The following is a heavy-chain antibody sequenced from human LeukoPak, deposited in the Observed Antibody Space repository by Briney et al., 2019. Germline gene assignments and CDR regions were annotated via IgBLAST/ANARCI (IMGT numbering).Heavy chain of an antibody. V-gene: IGHV1-18*01. D-gene: IGHD5-24*01. CDR3: ARDRGSGRDGYNWWFDP. CDR1: GYTFTSYG. Sequence: GPSVKVSCKASGYTFTSYGISWVRQAPGQGLEWMGWISAYNGNTNYAQKLQGRVTMTTDTSTSTAYMELRSLRSDDTAVYYCARDRGSGRDGYNWWFDPWGQGTLVTVSS. CDR2: ISAYNGNT. J-gene: IGHJ5*02.